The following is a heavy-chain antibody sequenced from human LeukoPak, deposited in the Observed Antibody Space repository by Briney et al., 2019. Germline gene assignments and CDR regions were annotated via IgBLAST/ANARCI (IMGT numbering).Heavy chain of an antibody. CDR2: IYYSGST. Sequence: SETLSLTCTVSGGSISSYYWSWIRQPPGKGLEWIGYIYYSGSTNYNPSLKSRVTISVDTSKNQFSLKLSSVTAADTAVYYCARAPPLGYCSSTSCYRIRDAFDIWGQGTMVTVSS. D-gene: IGHD2-2*02. V-gene: IGHV4-59*01. CDR3: ARAPPLGYCSSTSCYRIRDAFDI. J-gene: IGHJ3*02. CDR1: GGSISSYY.